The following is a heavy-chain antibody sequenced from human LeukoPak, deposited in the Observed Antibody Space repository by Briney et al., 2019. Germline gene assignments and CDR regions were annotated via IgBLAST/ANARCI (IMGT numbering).Heavy chain of an antibody. CDR3: AKYYYDSSGTLDY. CDR1: GFTFSSYG. V-gene: IGHV3-30*02. J-gene: IGHJ4*02. Sequence: PGGSLRLSCAASGFTFSSYGMHWVRQAPGKGLEWVAFIRYDGSNKYYADSVKGRFTISRDNSKNTLYLQMNSLRAEDTAVYYCAKYYYDSSGTLDYWGQGTLVTVSS. CDR2: IRYDGSNK. D-gene: IGHD3-22*01.